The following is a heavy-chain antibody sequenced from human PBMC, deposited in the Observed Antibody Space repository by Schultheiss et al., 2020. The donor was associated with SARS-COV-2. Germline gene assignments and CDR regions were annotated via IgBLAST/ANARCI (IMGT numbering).Heavy chain of an antibody. Sequence: GGSLRLSCKGSGYSFTSYWIGWVRQMPGKGLEWMGIIYPGDSDTRYSPSFQGQVTISADKSISTAYLQWSSLKASDTAMYYCARDYHIYGLYYFDYWGQGTLVTVSS. D-gene: IGHD4-17*01. V-gene: IGHV5-51*01. CDR3: ARDYHIYGLYYFDY. CDR2: IYPGDSDT. J-gene: IGHJ4*02. CDR1: GYSFTSYW.